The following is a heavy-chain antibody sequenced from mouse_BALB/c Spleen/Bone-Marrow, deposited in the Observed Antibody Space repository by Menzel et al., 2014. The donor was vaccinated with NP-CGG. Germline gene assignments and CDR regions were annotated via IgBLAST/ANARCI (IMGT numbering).Heavy chain of an antibody. D-gene: IGHD4-1*01. V-gene: IGHV1S56*01. J-gene: IGHJ3*01. CDR3: ARGGSANWEGFAY. CDR2: IYPGNVDT. Sequence: VKLMESGPELVKPGASMRISCKASGYTFTSYYIHWVKQRPGQGLEWIGWIYPGNVDTKYNEKFKGKATLTADKSSRTAYMQLSSLTSEDSAVYFCARGGSANWEGFAYWGQGTLVTVSA. CDR1: GYTFTSYY.